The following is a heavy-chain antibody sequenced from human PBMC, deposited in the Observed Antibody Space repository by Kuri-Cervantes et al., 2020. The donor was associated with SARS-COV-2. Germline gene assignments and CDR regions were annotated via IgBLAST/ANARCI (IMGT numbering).Heavy chain of an antibody. CDR1: GFTFSSYG. CDR2: IRYDGSNK. J-gene: IGHJ4*02. CDR3: AKDGLRVVEEWLPFDY. Sequence: GGSLRLSCAASGFTFSSYGMHWVRQAPGKGLEWVAFIRYDGSNKYYADSVKGRFTISRDNPKNTLYLQMNSLRAEDTAVYYCAKDGLRVVEEWLPFDYWGQGTLVTVSS. V-gene: IGHV3-30*02. D-gene: IGHD3-3*01.